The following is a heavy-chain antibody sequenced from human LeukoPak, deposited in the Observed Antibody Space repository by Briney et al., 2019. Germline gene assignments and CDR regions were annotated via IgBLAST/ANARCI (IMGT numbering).Heavy chain of an antibody. D-gene: IGHD3-10*01. CDR2: IKQDGSEK. Sequence: GGSLRLSCAASGFTFTNYWMNWVRQAPGKGLEWVANIKQDGSEKNYVDSLKGRFTISRDSAKNSLYLQMNSLRVEDTAVYYCAGGSGWPDYWGQGTLVTVSS. CDR1: GFTFTNYW. V-gene: IGHV3-7*01. J-gene: IGHJ4*02. CDR3: AGGSGWPDY.